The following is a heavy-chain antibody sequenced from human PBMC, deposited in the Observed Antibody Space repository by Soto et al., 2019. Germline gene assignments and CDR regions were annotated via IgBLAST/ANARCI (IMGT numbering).Heavy chain of an antibody. D-gene: IGHD3-10*01. CDR1: GGSFSDYY. Sequence: XETLSLTCAVYGGSFSDYYWSWIRQPPGKGLEWIGEINHSGSTNYNPSLKSRVTISVDTSKNQFSLKLSSVTAADTAVYYCAREGRYYASGRFWWFDPWGQGTLVTVSS. CDR2: INHSGST. CDR3: AREGRYYASGRFWWFDP. V-gene: IGHV4-34*01. J-gene: IGHJ5*02.